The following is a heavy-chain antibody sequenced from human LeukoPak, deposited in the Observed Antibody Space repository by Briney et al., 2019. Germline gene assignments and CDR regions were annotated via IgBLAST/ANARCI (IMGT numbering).Heavy chain of an antibody. CDR3: ATETNGRHYDY. D-gene: IGHD1-14*01. CDR2: IGPTGSDR. V-gene: IGHV3-21*06. CDR1: GLTFSTSG. Sequence: PGGSLRLSCTASGLTFSTSGFNWVRQAPGKGLEGGASIGPTGSDRYHADSIKGRFTISRDNANNFLYLQMNSLRAEDTAVYYCATETNGRHYDYWGQGTLLTVSS. J-gene: IGHJ4*02.